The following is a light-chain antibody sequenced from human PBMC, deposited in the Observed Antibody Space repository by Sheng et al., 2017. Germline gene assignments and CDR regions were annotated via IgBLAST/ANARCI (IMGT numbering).Light chain of an antibody. J-gene: IGLJ2*01. V-gene: IGLV4-69*01. CDR2: LNSDGSH. CDR3: QTWGAGVV. CDR1: SGHSSYA. Sequence: QLVLTQSPSASASLGASVKLTCTLSSGHSSYAIAWHQQQPEKGPRSLMQLNSDGSHSKGDGIPDRFSGSSSGAERYLTISSLQSEDEADYYCQTWGAGVVFGGGTKADRP.